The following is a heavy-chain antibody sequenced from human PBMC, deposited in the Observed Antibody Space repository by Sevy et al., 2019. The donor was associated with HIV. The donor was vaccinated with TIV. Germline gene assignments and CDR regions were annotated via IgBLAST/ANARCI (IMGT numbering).Heavy chain of an antibody. CDR3: VKERVGYISSWYYFDY. Sequence: GGSLRLSCEASGFTFSDYWMTWVRQAPGKGLEWVAVINNSGGSTDYADSVRGRFSISRDNPNVYLEMNSLRVEDTAVYYCVKERVGYISSWYYFDYWGQGTLVTVSS. D-gene: IGHD6-13*01. CDR1: GFTFSDYW. CDR2: INNSGGST. J-gene: IGHJ4*02. V-gene: IGHV3-23*01.